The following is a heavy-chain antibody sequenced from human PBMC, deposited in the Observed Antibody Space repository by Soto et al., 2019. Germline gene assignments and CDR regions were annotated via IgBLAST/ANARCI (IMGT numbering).Heavy chain of an antibody. J-gene: IGHJ6*02. CDR3: ARDIWEPFTALFGARIRTDFYYYGMDV. V-gene: IGHV3-23*01. Sequence: GGSLSLSCAASGFTLIYAMSWVRQPPGKELEWVSSMNGAATSTSYADSVKGRFTISRDNAKNSLSLQMDSLRAEDTAVYYCARDIWEPFTALFGARIRTDFYYYGMDVWCQGTTVTVS. CDR1: GFTLIYA. D-gene: IGHD3-3*01. CDR2: MNGAATST.